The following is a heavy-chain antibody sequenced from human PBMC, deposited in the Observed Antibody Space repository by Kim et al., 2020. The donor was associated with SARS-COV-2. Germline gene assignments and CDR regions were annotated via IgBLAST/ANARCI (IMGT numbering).Heavy chain of an antibody. J-gene: IGHJ4*02. D-gene: IGHD6-13*01. CDR3: ARDRGSSSWHSFDY. CDR2: IDSTSTII. Sequence: GGSPRLSCAASGFTFSTFSMNWVRQAPGKGLEWVSFIDSTSTIIYYADSVKGRFTISRDNAENSLYLQMNSLRDEDTAVYYCARDRGSSSWHSFDYWGQGTLVPVSS. CDR1: GFTFSTFS. V-gene: IGHV3-48*02.